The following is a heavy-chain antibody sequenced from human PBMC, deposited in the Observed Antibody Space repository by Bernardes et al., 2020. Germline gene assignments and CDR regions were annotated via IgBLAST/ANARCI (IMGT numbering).Heavy chain of an antibody. Sequence: GGSLRLSCAASGFTFSGSAMHWVRQASGKGLEWVGRIRSKANNYATAYAALVKGRFTISRDDSKNTAYLQMNSLKTEDTAVYYCTRSDCGGDCYSPWGQGTLVTVSS. J-gene: IGHJ5*02. CDR3: TRSDCGGDCYSP. CDR1: GFTFSGSA. CDR2: IRSKANNYAT. V-gene: IGHV3-73*01. D-gene: IGHD2-21*01.